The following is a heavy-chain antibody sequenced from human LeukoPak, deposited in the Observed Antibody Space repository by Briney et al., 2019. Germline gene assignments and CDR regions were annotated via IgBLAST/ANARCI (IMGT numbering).Heavy chain of an antibody. J-gene: IGHJ4*02. D-gene: IGHD3-9*01. CDR2: IRYDGSNK. V-gene: IGHV3-30*02. CDR1: GFTFSSYG. Sequence: GGSLRLSCAASGFTFSSYGMHWVRPAPGKGLEWVAFIRYDGSNKYYADSVKGRFTISRDNSKNTLYLQMNSLRAEDTALYYCAKEGLYYDILTGYSRTYYFDYWGQGTLVTVSS. CDR3: AKEGLYYDILTGYSRTYYFDY.